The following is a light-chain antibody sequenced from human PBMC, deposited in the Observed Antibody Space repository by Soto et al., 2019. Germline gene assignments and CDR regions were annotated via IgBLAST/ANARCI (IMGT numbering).Light chain of an antibody. CDR3: QQYNSYPWT. Sequence: DIQMTQSPSTLSASVGDRVTLTCRASQSISSWLAWYQQKPGRAPKRLIYRASILENGVLRRFSGSGSGTEFTLTTSSLQPDDFATEYCQQYNSYPWTFGQGTKVDIK. CDR1: QSISSW. J-gene: IGKJ1*01. CDR2: RAS. V-gene: IGKV1-5*03.